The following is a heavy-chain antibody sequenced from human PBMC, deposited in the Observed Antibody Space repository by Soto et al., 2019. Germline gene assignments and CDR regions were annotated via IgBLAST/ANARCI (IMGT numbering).Heavy chain of an antibody. D-gene: IGHD2-2*01. CDR1: GFTFSSYG. Sequence: QVQLVESGGGVVQPGRSLRLSCAASGFTFSSYGMHWVRQAPGKGLEWVAVISYDGSNKYYADSVKGRFTISRDNSKNTMYLQMNSLRAEDSAVYYCAKDILGYSSSTSCYARGFDPWGQGTLVTFSS. J-gene: IGHJ5*02. V-gene: IGHV3-30*18. CDR3: AKDILGYSSSTSCYARGFDP. CDR2: ISYDGSNK.